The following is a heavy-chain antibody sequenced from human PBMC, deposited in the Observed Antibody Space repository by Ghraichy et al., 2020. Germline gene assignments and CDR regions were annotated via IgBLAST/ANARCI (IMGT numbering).Heavy chain of an antibody. CDR2: IIPIFGTA. J-gene: IGHJ5*02. CDR3: ARDTPRLRSLNWFDP. Sequence: SGKGECKASGGTFSSYAISWVRQAPGQGLEWMGGIIPIFGTANYAQKFQGRVTITADESTSTAYMELSSLRSEDTAVYYCARDTPRLRSLNWFDPWGQGTLVTVSS. V-gene: IGHV1-69*13. D-gene: IGHD3-3*01. CDR1: GGTFSSYA.